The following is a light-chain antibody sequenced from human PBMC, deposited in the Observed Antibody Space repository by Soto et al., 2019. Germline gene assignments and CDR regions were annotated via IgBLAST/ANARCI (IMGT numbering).Light chain of an antibody. J-gene: IGKJ1*01. CDR2: GAT. V-gene: IGKV3-15*01. CDR3: QQYNNWPPVT. Sequence: EVVLTQSPGTLSLSPGERATLSCRASQSVSNDFLAWYQQKPGQAPRLLIYGATTRVTGIPARFSGSGSGTEFTLTISSLQSEDFAVYYCQQYNNWPPVTFGQGTKVDIK. CDR1: QSVSNDF.